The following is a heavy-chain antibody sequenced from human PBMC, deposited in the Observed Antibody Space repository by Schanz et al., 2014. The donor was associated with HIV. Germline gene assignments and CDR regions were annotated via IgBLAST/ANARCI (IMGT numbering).Heavy chain of an antibody. Sequence: QMQLVESGGGVVQPGRSLRLSCAASGFSFDNYGMHWVRQAPGKGLEWVAVIGHEGNDIHYVDSVAGRFAISRDNSKNTLYLQLGSLRTEDTAVYYCARDLNVGRHFDYWGQGALVTVSS. J-gene: IGHJ4*01. CDR3: ARDLNVGRHFDY. CDR1: GFSFDNYG. V-gene: IGHV3-33*08. CDR2: IGHEGNDI. D-gene: IGHD1-26*01.